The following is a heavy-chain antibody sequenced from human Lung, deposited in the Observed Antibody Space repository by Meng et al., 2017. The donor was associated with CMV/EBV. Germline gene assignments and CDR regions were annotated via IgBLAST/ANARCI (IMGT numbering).Heavy chain of an antibody. CDR1: GGSISSGDYY. CDR2: IYYSGST. V-gene: IGHV4-30-4*08. D-gene: IGHD5-18*01. Sequence: QGQLQESGPGLVKPSQTLSLTCTVSGGSISSGDYYWSWIRQPPGKGLEWIGYIYYSGSTYYNPSLKNRVTISVDTSKNQFSLKLSSVTAADTAVYYCARALDTAMVTFDYWGQGTLVTVSS. J-gene: IGHJ4*02. CDR3: ARALDTAMVTFDY.